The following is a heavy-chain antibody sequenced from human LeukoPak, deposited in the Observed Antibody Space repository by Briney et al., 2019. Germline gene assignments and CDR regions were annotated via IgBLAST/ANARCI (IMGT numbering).Heavy chain of an antibody. J-gene: IGHJ4*02. Sequence: SVKVSCKASGGTFSSYAISWVRQAPGQGLEWMGGIIPIFGTANYAQKFQGRVTITADESTSTAYMELSSLRSEDTAVYYCARGGLTFGGVIAHFDYWGQGTLVTVSS. CDR1: GGTFSSYA. CDR3: ARGGLTFGGVIAHFDY. CDR2: IIPIFGTA. D-gene: IGHD3-16*02. V-gene: IGHV1-69*01.